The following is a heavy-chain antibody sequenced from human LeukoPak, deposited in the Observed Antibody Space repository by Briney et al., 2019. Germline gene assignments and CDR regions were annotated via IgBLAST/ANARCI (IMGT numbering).Heavy chain of an antibody. J-gene: IGHJ4*02. Sequence: GGSQRLSCAVSGFTVSGNYMSWIRQAPGKGLEWVSLIYSGGTTYYADSVKGRFTISRDNSKNTLYLQMNSLRAEDTAVYYCARRAGGYSHPYDYWGQGILVTVSS. D-gene: IGHD4-23*01. CDR3: ARRAGGYSHPYDY. CDR1: GFTVSGNY. CDR2: IYSGGTT. V-gene: IGHV3-53*01.